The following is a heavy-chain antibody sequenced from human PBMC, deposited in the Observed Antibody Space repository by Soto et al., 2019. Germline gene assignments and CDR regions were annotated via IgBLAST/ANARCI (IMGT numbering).Heavy chain of an antibody. J-gene: IGHJ4*03. V-gene: IGHV1-69*13. CDR1: GGTFSSYA. CDR2: IIPIFGTA. D-gene: IGHD2-15*01. Sequence: ASVKVSCKASGGTFSSYAISWVRQARGQGREWMGGIIPIFGTANYAQKFQGRVTITADESTSTAYMELSSLRSEDTAVYYCATPTPDCYCCAFDIWGQGTLVTVSS. CDR3: ATPTPDCYCCAFDI.